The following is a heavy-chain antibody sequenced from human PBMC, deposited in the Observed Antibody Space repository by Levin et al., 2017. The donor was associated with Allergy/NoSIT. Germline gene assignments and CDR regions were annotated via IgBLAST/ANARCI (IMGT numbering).Heavy chain of an antibody. D-gene: IGHD1-26*01. CDR3: ASSGNYYFQH. CDR2: ISSSGRTK. CDR1: GFTFSSYS. V-gene: IGHV3-48*01. Sequence: GGSLRLSCAASGFTFSSYSMNWVRQAPGKGLEWVSYISSSGRTKYYADSVKGRLTISRDNAKNSLYLQMNSLRAEDTAVYYCASSGNYYFQHWGQGTLVTVSS. J-gene: IGHJ1*01.